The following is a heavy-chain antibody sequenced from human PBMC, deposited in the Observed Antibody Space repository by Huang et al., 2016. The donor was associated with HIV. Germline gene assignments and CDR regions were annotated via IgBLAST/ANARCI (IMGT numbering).Heavy chain of an antibody. Sequence: QVQLVESGGGVVQPGGSLGLSCATSGFTFRSYGMHWVRQAPGLGLEWVAFIQYEGTKKYYADSVKGRFNISRDNSKNMLHLQMNNLRVEDTAAYFCAKVTLGFDYWGQGTWVTVSS. CDR3: AKVTLGFDY. CDR2: IQYEGTKK. J-gene: IGHJ4*02. V-gene: IGHV3-30*02. D-gene: IGHD2-15*01. CDR1: GFTFRSYG.